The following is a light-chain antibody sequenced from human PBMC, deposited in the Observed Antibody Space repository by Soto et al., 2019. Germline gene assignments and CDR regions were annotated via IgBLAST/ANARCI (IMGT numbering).Light chain of an antibody. Sequence: QSVLTQPPSLSGAPGQRVTISCTGSSSNIGAGYDVHWYQQLPGTAPKLLIYGNNNRPSGVPDRFSGSKSGTSASLAITGLQAEDEADYYCPSYDSSLSGYVFGTVTKLTVL. CDR1: SSNIGAGYD. J-gene: IGLJ1*01. CDR3: PSYDSSLSGYV. V-gene: IGLV1-40*01. CDR2: GNN.